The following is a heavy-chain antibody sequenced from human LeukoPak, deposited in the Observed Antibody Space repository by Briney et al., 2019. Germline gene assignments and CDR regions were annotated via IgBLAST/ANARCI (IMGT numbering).Heavy chain of an antibody. CDR2: IIPIFGTA. V-gene: IGHV1-69*05. D-gene: IGHD3-3*01. J-gene: IGHJ5*02. CDR3: AREEVPSITTFGVVRTPS. CDR1: GGTFSSYA. Sequence: SVKVSCKASGGTFSSYAISWVRQAPGQGLEWMRRIIPIFGTANYAQKFKGRVTITTDESTSTAYMELSSLRSEDTAVYYCAREEVPSITTFGVVRTPSWGQGTLVTVSS.